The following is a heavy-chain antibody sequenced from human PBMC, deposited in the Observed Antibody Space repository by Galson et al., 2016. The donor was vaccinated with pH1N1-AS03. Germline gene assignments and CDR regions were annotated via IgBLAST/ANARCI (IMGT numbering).Heavy chain of an antibody. CDR3: ASVSLAYCSSTSCFRFDP. CDR2: IYDSGNT. CDR1: GGSISSGNYF. Sequence: TLSLTCTVSGGSISSGNYFWNWIRQHPGKGLEWIGLIYDSGNTFYNPSLKSRVSISVDTSKNQFSLKLNSVTAADTAGYYCASVSLAYCSSTSCFRFDPWGQGTLVTVSS. V-gene: IGHV4-31*03. D-gene: IGHD2-2*01. J-gene: IGHJ5*02.